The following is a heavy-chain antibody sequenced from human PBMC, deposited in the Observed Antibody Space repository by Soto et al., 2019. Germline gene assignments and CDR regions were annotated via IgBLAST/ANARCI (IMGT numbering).Heavy chain of an antibody. D-gene: IGHD3-3*01. CDR3: ARTKDFGVVIIPSYYFDY. J-gene: IGHJ4*02. Sequence: ASVKVSCKASGGTFSSYAISWVRQAPGQGLEWMGGIIPIFGTANYAQKFQGRVTITADESTSTAYMELSSLRSEDTAVYYCARTKDFGVVIIPSYYFDYWGQGTLVTVSS. V-gene: IGHV1-69*13. CDR2: IIPIFGTA. CDR1: GGTFSSYA.